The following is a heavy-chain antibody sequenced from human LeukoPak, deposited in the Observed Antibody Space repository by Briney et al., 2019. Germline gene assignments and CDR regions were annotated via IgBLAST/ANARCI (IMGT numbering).Heavy chain of an antibody. J-gene: IGHJ4*02. CDR2: IYYSGAS. Sequence: SETLSLTCSVSGGSFSSSTYYWGWIRQPPGEGLEWIGAIYYSGASYYNSSLKSRVTISVDTSKDQFSLKLSSVTAADTAVYYCARQGTYYDILTGYYLKPHFDYWGQGTLVTVSS. V-gene: IGHV4-39*01. D-gene: IGHD3-9*01. CDR3: ARQGTYYDILTGYYLKPHFDY. CDR1: GGSFSSSTYY.